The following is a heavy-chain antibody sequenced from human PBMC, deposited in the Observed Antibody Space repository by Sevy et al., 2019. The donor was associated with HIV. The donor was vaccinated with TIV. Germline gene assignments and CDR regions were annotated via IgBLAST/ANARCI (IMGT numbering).Heavy chain of an antibody. D-gene: IGHD3-22*01. V-gene: IGHV4-30-4*01. CDR1: GASISSGDYY. CDR3: AIEAGYYGSTGSNN. Sequence: SETLSLTCTVSGASISSGDYYWSWNRQPPGKGLEWIGYIYYSGSTYYNPSLKSRVTISVDTSKNQFSLKMRSVTAADTAVYYCAIEAGYYGSTGSNNWGQGTLVTVSS. CDR2: IYYSGST. J-gene: IGHJ4*02.